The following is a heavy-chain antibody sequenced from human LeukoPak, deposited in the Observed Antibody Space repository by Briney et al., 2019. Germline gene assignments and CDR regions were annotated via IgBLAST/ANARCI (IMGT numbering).Heavy chain of an antibody. Sequence: SETLSLTCTISSGSISRYYWSWIRQPPGKGLEWIGYIYYSGSTNYNPSLKSRVTISVDTSKNQFTLKLSSVTAADTAVYYCARIPVPAAGRGYFDYWGQGTLVTVSS. J-gene: IGHJ4*02. CDR1: SGSISRYY. V-gene: IGHV4-59*01. CDR3: ARIPVPAAGRGYFDY. CDR2: IYYSGST. D-gene: IGHD2-2*01.